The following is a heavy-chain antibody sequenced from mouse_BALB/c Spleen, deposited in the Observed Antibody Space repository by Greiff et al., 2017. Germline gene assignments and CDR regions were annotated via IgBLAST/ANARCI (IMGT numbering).Heavy chain of an antibody. D-gene: IGHD1-1*01. CDR2: INSNGGST. V-gene: IGHV5-6-3*01. Sequence: EVKLVESGGGLVQPGGSLKLSCAASGFTFSSYGMSWVRQTPDKRLELVATINSNGGSTYYPDSVKGRFTISRDNAKNTLYLQMSSLKSEDTAMYYCARDRDYYGSSPFAYWGQGTMVTVSA. J-gene: IGHJ3*01. CDR1: GFTFSSYG. CDR3: ARDRDYYGSSPFAY.